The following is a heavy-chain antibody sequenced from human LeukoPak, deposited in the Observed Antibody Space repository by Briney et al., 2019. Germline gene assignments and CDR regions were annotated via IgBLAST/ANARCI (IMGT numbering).Heavy chain of an antibody. D-gene: IGHD6-19*01. CDR1: GGTFSSYA. V-gene: IGHV1-69*06. CDR3: AREIAVAVLRGSDAFDI. Sequence: GASVKVSCKASGGTFSSYAISWVRQAPGQGLEGMGGIIPIFGTANYAQKFQGRVTITADKSTSTAYMELSSLRSENTAVYYCAREIAVAVLRGSDAFDIWGQGTMVTVSS. CDR2: IIPIFGTA. J-gene: IGHJ3*02.